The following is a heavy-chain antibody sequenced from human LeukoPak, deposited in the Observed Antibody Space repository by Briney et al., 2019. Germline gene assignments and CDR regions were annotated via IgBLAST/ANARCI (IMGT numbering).Heavy chain of an antibody. J-gene: IGHJ4*02. CDR1: GSTFSSYA. D-gene: IGHD4-23*01. V-gene: IGHV3-23*01. CDR2: ISSSDDST. Sequence: GGSLRLSCEASGSTFSSYAMSWVRQAPGKGLAWVSVISSSDDSTYYADSVKGRFTISRDNSKNTLYLQMNNLRAEDTAVYYCAKPLEKYTYGGNFDYWGQGLLVTVSS. CDR3: AKPLEKYTYGGNFDY.